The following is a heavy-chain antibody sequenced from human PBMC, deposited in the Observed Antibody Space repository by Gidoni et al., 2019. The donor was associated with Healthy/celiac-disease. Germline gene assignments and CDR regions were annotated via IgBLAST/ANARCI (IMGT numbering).Heavy chain of an antibody. CDR2: IIPILGIA. CDR3: ARDQSFRDGYNHLNYYYYYGMDV. J-gene: IGHJ6*02. V-gene: IGHV1-69*08. Sequence: QVQLVQSGAEVKKPGSSVKVSCKAHGGTFSSSTISWLRQAPGQGLEWMGRIIPILGIANYAQKFQGRVTITADKSTSTAYMELSSLRSEDTAVYYCARDQSFRDGYNHLNYYYYYGMDVWGQGTTVTVSS. D-gene: IGHD5-12*01. CDR1: GGTFSSST.